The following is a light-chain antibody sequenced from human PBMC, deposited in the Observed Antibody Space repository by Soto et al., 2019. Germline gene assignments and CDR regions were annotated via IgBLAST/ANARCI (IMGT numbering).Light chain of an antibody. CDR1: QGISNY. V-gene: IGKV1-27*01. Sequence: DIQMTQSPSSLSASVGDRVTITCRASQGISNYLAWYQQIPGKVPKLLISAASTLQSGVPSRFSSSGSGTDFTLTIRSLQPEDVATYYCQKYTNVPAFGGGPKVEIK. CDR2: AAS. J-gene: IGKJ4*01. CDR3: QKYTNVPA.